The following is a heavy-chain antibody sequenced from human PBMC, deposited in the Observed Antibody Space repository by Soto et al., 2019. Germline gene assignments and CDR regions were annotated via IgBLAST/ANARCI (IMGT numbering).Heavy chain of an antibody. V-gene: IGHV3-73*01. CDR1: GFTFSGSA. CDR3: TTDSLFTMILVRFDL. Sequence: GGSLRLSCAASGFTFSGSAMHWVRQASGKGLEWVGRIRSKANSGATAYAASVKGRFTISRDDSTDMVYLQMNSLKPEDTAMYYCTTDSLFTMILVRFDLWGHGTLVTVSS. J-gene: IGHJ4*01. CDR2: IRSKANSGAT. D-gene: IGHD3-22*01.